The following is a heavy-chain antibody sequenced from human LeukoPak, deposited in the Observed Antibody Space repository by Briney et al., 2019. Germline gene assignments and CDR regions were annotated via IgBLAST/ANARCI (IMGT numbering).Heavy chain of an antibody. V-gene: IGHV1-8*01. D-gene: IGHD5-18*01. CDR1: GYTFTSYD. J-gene: IGHJ4*02. Sequence: ASVKVSCKASGYTFTSYDINWVRQATGQGLEWMGWMNPNSGNTGYAQKFQGRVTMTRNTSISTAYMELSSLRSEYTAVYYCARGHQVDTAMVTWGQGTLVTVSS. CDR2: MNPNSGNT. CDR3: ARGHQVDTAMVT.